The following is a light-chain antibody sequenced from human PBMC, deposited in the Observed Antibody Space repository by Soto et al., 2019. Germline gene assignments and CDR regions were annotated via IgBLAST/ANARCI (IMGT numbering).Light chain of an antibody. CDR1: QAIDSW. Sequence: DIQMTQSPSSVSASVGDRVTITCRASQAIDSWLAWYQQKPGEAPKLLIFTGSLFHSGVPPRFSVSGSGTDFTLTISSLQPEDFATYYCQQTLSFPPTFGQGTKV. J-gene: IGKJ1*01. CDR2: TGS. V-gene: IGKV1-12*01. CDR3: QQTLSFPPT.